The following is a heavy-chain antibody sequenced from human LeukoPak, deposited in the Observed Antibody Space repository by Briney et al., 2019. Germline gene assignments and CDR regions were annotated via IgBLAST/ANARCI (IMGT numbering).Heavy chain of an antibody. CDR1: GGTFSSYA. CDR2: IIPILGIA. CDR3: VGGSGSYYNLDFDY. V-gene: IGHV1-69*04. D-gene: IGHD3-10*01. Sequence: GASVKVSCKASGGTFSSYAISWVRQAPGQGLEWMGRIIPILGIANYAQKFQGRVTITADKSTSTAYMELSSLRSEDTAVYYCVGGSGSYYNLDFDYWGQGTLVTVSS. J-gene: IGHJ4*02.